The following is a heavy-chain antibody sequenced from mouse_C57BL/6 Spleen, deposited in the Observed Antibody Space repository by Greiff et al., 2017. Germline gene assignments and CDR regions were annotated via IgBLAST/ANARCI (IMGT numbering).Heavy chain of an antibody. D-gene: IGHD2-10*01. V-gene: IGHV1-59*01. CDR3: ARGGLLRYFDY. CDR2: IDPSDSYT. Sequence: VQLQQPGAELVKPGTSVKLSCKASGYTFTSYWLHWVKQRPGQGLEWMGVIDPSDSYTNYNQKFKGTATLTVDTSSTTAYMQLSSLTSEDSSVYYCARGGLLRYFDYWGQGTTLTVSS. CDR1: GYTFTSYW. J-gene: IGHJ2*01.